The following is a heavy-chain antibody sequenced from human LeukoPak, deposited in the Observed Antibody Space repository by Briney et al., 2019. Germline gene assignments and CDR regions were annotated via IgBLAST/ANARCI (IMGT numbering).Heavy chain of an antibody. CDR3: AREGLAARRGGFDI. CDR1: GGSISSYF. Sequence: PSETLSLTCTVSGGSISSYFWTWIRQPPGKGLEWGGYIYHTGDANYSPSLRGRVTMSIDTSRNQFSLKLNSVTATDTAVYYCAREGLAARRGGFDIWGQGTVVTVSS. V-gene: IGHV4-59*01. CDR2: IYHTGDA. D-gene: IGHD6-6*01. J-gene: IGHJ3*02.